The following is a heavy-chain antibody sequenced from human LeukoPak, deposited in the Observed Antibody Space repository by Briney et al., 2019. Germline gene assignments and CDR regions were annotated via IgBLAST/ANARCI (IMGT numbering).Heavy chain of an antibody. D-gene: IGHD2/OR15-2a*01. J-gene: IGHJ4*02. CDR3: ARDSRPYSNEVDF. Sequence: GGSLRLSCAASGFTFSSYGMHWVRQAPGKGLEWVAVIWYDGSNKYYPDSVRRRFTISRDTSKNTLYMQKNSLRAEDTAVYDCARDSRPYSNEVDFWGQGILVTVSS. CDR2: IWYDGSNK. V-gene: IGHV3-33*01. CDR1: GFTFSSYG.